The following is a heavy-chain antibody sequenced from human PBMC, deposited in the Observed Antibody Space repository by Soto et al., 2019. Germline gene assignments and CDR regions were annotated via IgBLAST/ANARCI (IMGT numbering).Heavy chain of an antibody. D-gene: IGHD5-18*01. J-gene: IGHJ4*02. Sequence: EVQLVESGGGLVQPGGSPRLSCAASGFTFSSYSMNWVRQAPGKGLEWVSYISSSSSTIYYADSVKGRFTISRDNAKNSLYLQMNSLRDEDTAVYYCARVTDTAMALDYFDYWGQGTLVTVSS. CDR1: GFTFSSYS. CDR2: ISSSSSTI. V-gene: IGHV3-48*02. CDR3: ARVTDTAMALDYFDY.